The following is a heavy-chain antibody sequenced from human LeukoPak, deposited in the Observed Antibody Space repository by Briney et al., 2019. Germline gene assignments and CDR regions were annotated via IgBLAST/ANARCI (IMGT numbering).Heavy chain of an antibody. V-gene: IGHV3-7*01. Sequence: PGGSLRLSCAASGFTFSSYWMSWVRQAPGKGLVWVANIKQDGSEKYYVDAVKGRFTISRDNAKNSLYLQMNSLRADDTAVYCCARHNQLWFGELLPLFVDYWGQGTLVTVCS. CDR2: IKQDGSEK. CDR1: GFTFSSYW. CDR3: ARHNQLWFGELLPLFVDY. D-gene: IGHD3-10*01. J-gene: IGHJ4*02.